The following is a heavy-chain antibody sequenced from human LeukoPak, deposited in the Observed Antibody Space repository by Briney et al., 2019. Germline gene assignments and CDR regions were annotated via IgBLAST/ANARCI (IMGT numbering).Heavy chain of an antibody. CDR1: GYTFTSYG. CDR3: ARLSIAVAGAIDY. Sequence: ASVKVSCKASGYTFTSYGIRWVREAPGQGLEWMVWISAYNGNTNYAQKLQGRVTMTTDTSSSTAYMELRSLRSGDTAVYYCARLSIAVAGAIDYWGQGTLVTVSS. V-gene: IGHV1-18*01. CDR2: ISAYNGNT. J-gene: IGHJ4*02. D-gene: IGHD6-19*01.